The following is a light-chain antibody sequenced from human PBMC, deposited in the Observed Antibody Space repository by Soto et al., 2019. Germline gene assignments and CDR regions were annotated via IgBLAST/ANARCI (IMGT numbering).Light chain of an antibody. J-gene: IGLJ1*01. V-gene: IGLV2-14*01. CDR2: DVS. CDR3: SSFTNTYSYV. CDR1: SSDVGAYNY. Sequence: QSALTQPASVSGSLGQSITISCTGTSSDVGAYNYVSWYQQHPGKAPRLMIYDVSNRPSGASNRFSGSKSGNTASLTISGLQAEDEADYYCSSFTNTYSYVFGTGTKLTVL.